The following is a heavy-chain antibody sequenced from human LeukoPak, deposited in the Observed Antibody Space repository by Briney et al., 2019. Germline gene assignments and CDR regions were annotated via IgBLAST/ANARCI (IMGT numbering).Heavy chain of an antibody. J-gene: IGHJ4*02. V-gene: IGHV3-33*01. Sequence: GGSLRLSCAASGFTFSSYGMHWVRQAPGKGLEWVAVIWYDGSNKYYADSVKGRFTISRDNSKNTLYLQMNSLRAEDTAVYYCARDLSAMVRGVMSYWGQGTLVTVSS. CDR2: IWYDGSNK. CDR3: ARDLSAMVRGVMSY. CDR1: GFTFSSYG. D-gene: IGHD3-10*01.